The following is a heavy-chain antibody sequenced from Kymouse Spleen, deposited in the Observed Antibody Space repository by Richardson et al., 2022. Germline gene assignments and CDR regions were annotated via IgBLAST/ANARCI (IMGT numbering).Heavy chain of an antibody. J-gene: IGHJ6*02. CDR1: GGSFSGYY. CDR3: ARGCTNGVCPGDYYYGMDV. CDR2: INHSGST. V-gene: IGHV4-34*01. Sequence: QVQLQQWGAGLLKPSETLSLTCAVYGGSFSGYYWSWIRQPPGKGLEWIGEINHSGSTNYNPSLKSRVTISVDTSKNQFSLKLSSVTAADTAVYYCARGCTNGVCPGDYYYGMDVWGQGTTVTVSS. D-gene: IGHD2-8*01.